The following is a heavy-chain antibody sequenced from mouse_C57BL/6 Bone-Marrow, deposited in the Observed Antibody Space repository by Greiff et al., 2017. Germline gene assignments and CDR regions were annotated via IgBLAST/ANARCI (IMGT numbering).Heavy chain of an antibody. CDR2: ISSGGSYT. J-gene: IGHJ2*01. Sequence: EVKLMESGGDLVKPGGSLKLSCAASGFTFSSYGMSWVRQTPDKRLEWVATISSGGSYTYYPDSVKGRFTISRDDAKNTLYLQMSSLKSDDTAMYYCARRPGSRFDYWGQGTTLTVSS. CDR3: ARRPGSRFDY. CDR1: GFTFSSYG. V-gene: IGHV5-6*02. D-gene: IGHD1-1*01.